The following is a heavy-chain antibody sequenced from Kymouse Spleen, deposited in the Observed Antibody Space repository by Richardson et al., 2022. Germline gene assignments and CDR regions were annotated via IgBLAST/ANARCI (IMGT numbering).Heavy chain of an antibody. D-gene: IGHD2-2*02. J-gene: IGHJ4*02,IGHJ5*02. CDR2: INHSGST. CDR3: ARKYCSSTSCYWSIAAR. CDR1: GGSFSGYY. V-gene: IGHV4-34*01. Sequence: QVQLQQWGAGLLKPSETLSLTCAVYGGSFSGYYWSWIRQPPGKGLEWIGEINHSGSTNYNPSLKSRVTISVDTSKNQFSLKLSSVTAADTAVYYCARKYCSSTSCYWSIAARGAREPWSPSPQ.